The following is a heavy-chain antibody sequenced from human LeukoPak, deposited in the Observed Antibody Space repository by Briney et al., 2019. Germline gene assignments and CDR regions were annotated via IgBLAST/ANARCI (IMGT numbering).Heavy chain of an antibody. CDR3: VRHFSRSFLGGWFDP. Sequence: PSETLSLTCSVSGGSIISYNHYWGWIRPPPGKGLEWIGSIYNSVSPYYNPSLKSRLTISADTSNNQFSVRLTSVTAADTAIYYCVRHFSRSFLGGWFDPWGQGSLVTVSS. J-gene: IGHJ5*02. CDR2: IYNSVSP. D-gene: IGHD2/OR15-2a*01. V-gene: IGHV4-39*01. CDR1: GGSIISYNHY.